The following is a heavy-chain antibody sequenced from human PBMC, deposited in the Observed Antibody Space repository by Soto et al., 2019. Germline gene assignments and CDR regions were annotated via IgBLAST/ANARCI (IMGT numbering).Heavy chain of an antibody. V-gene: IGHV3-74*01. CDR2: INSDGSST. D-gene: IGHD2-15*01. Sequence: GGSLRLSCAASGFTFSSYWMHWVRQAPGKGLVWVSRINSDGSSTSYADSVKGRFTISGDNAKNTVYLQMNSRNAEDTAVYYCARVAQEEGEDCSGGSCYSEDYYYYYMDVWGKWTTVTVSS. CDR3: ARVAQEEGEDCSGGSCYSEDYYYYYMDV. J-gene: IGHJ6*03. CDR1: GFTFSSYW.